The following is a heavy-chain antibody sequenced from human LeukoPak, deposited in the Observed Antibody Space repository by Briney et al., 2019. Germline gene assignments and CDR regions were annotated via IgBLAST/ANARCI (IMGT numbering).Heavy chain of an antibody. CDR3: ARGSSSSARSFDY. CDR1: GGSISSGDYY. D-gene: IGHD6-6*01. CDR2: IYYSGST. J-gene: IGHJ4*02. Sequence: SETLSLTCTVSGGSISSGDYYWSWIRQHPGKGLEWIGYIYYSGSTYYNPSLKSRVTISVDTSKNQFSLKLNSVTAADTAVYYCARGSSSSARSFDYWGQGTLVTVSS. V-gene: IGHV4-31*03.